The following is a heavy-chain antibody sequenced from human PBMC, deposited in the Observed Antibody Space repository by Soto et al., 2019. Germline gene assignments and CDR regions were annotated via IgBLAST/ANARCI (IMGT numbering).Heavy chain of an antibody. J-gene: IGHJ6*02. CDR1: GFTFSNAW. CDR2: IKSRTHGGTT. CDR3: TRDDPVDTAMEYYYYYGMDV. V-gene: IGHV3-15*07. Sequence: GGSLRLSCAASGFTFSNAWMNWVRQAPGKGLEWVGRIKSRTHGGTTEYAASVKGRFTISRDDSKSIAYLQMNSLKTEDTAVYYCTRDDPVDTAMEYYYYYGMDVWGQGTTVTVSS. D-gene: IGHD5-18*01.